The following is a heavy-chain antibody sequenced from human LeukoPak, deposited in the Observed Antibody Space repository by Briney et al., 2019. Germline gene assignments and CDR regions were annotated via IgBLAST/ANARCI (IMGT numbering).Heavy chain of an antibody. V-gene: IGHV1-8*01. CDR3: AKEGYCSGGSCYWWYFDY. Sequence: GASVKVSCKASGYTFTSYDINWVRQATGQGLEWMGWMNPNSGNTGYAQKFQSRVTMTRNTSISTAYMELSSLRAEDTAVYYCAKEGYCSGGSCYWWYFDYWGQGTLVTVSS. J-gene: IGHJ4*02. CDR1: GYTFTSYD. D-gene: IGHD2-15*01. CDR2: MNPNSGNT.